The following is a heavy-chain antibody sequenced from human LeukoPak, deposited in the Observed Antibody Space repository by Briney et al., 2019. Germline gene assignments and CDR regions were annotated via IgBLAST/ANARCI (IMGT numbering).Heavy chain of an antibody. CDR1: GGAISSYY. D-gene: IGHD5-18*01. Sequence: SETLSLTCTVSGGAISSYYWSWIRQPPGKGLEWIGYIYYSGSTNYNPSLKSRVTISVDTSKNQFSLKLSSVTAADTAVYYCARVGGYSYGSFDYWGQGTLVTVSS. J-gene: IGHJ4*02. CDR2: IYYSGST. CDR3: ARVGGYSYGSFDY. V-gene: IGHV4-59*01.